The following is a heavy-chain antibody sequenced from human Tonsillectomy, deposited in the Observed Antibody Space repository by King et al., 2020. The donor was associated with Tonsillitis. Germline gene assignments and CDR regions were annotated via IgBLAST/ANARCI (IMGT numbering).Heavy chain of an antibody. CDR3: ASQFHSSSGLGYYYYMVV. CDR2: MNPDSGNT. Sequence: QLVQSGAEVKKPGASVKVSCKASGSTFSSYDIHWVRQATGQGLEWMGWMNPDSGNTGYAQEFQGRVTKTRNTSISTAYLELSSLRSEDTAVYYCASQFHSSSGLGYYYYMVVWGKGTTVTVSS. D-gene: IGHD6-6*01. J-gene: IGHJ6*03. V-gene: IGHV1-8*01. CDR1: GSTFSSYD.